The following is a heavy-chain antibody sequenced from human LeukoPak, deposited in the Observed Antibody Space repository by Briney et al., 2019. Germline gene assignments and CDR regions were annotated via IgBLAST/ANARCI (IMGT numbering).Heavy chain of an antibody. D-gene: IGHD3-10*01. J-gene: IGHJ4*02. CDR1: GYTFTSYD. V-gene: IGHV1-8*01. CDR2: MNPNSGNT. Sequence: GASVKVSCKASGYTFTSYDINWVRQATGQGLEWMGWMNPNSGNTGYAQKFQGRVTMTRNTSISTAYMELSSLRSEDTAVYYCARGPIYYGSGSSELDYWGQGTLVTVSS. CDR3: ARGPIYYGSGSSELDY.